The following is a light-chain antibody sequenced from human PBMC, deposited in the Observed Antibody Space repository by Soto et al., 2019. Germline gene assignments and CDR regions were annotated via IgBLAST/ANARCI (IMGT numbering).Light chain of an antibody. V-gene: IGLV7-46*01. CDR2: ETS. Sequence: QTVVTQEPSLTVSPGETVTLTCASSTGAVTSRHYPYWFQQKPGQAPRTLIYETSTKQSWTPARFSGSLLGGKAVLTLSGAHPEDEAEYYCLLSYPTNRVFGAGTKLTVL. J-gene: IGLJ2*01. CDR3: LLSYPTNRV. CDR1: TGAVTSRHY.